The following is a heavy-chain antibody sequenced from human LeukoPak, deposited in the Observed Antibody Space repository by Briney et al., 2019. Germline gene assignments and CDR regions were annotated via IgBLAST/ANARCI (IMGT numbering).Heavy chain of an antibody. D-gene: IGHD1-26*01. J-gene: IGHJ4*02. V-gene: IGHV3-30*18. CDR2: ISYDGSNK. CDR3: AKRWSGSHFEGFDY. Sequence: GGSLRLSCAASGFTFSSYGMHWVRQAPGKGLEWVAVISYDGSNKYYADSLKGRFTISRDNSKNTLYLQMNSLRVEDTAVYYCAKRWSGSHFEGFDYWGQGTLVTVSS. CDR1: GFTFSSYG.